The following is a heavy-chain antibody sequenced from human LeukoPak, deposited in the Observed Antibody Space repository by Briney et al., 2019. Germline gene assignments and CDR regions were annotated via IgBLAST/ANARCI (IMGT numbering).Heavy chain of an antibody. CDR2: INPNSGGT. D-gene: IGHD3-10*01. Sequence: GASVKVSCKASGYTFTGYYMHWVRQAPGQGLEWMGWINPNSGGTNYAPKFQGRVTMTRDTSISTAYMELSRLRSDDTAVYYCARARGRCFGVPGAYWGQGTLVTVSS. CDR1: GYTFTGYY. J-gene: IGHJ4*02. V-gene: IGHV1-2*02. CDR3: ARARGRCFGVPGAY.